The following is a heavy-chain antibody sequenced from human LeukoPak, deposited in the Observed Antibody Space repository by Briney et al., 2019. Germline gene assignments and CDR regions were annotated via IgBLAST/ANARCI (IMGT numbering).Heavy chain of an antibody. CDR3: ARGYDILTGTQYYFDY. CDR2: ISSSGSTI. V-gene: IGHV3-48*03. D-gene: IGHD3-9*01. J-gene: IGHJ4*02. CDR1: GFTFSSYE. Sequence: GGSLRLSCAASGFTFSSYEMNWVRQAPGKGLEWVSYISSSGSTIYYADSVKGRFTISRDNAKNSLYLQINSLRAEDTAVYYCARGYDILTGTQYYFDYWGQGTLVTVSS.